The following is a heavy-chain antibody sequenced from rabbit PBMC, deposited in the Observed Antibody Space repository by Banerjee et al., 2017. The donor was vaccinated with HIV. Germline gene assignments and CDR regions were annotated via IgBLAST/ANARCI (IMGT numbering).Heavy chain of an antibody. CDR3: ARDDVSAAGMAFGL. Sequence: QSLEESGGDLVKPGASLTLTCTASGFSFSSYHMCWVRQAPGKGLEWIACIDAGSSGSTYYASWAKGRFTISSDNAQNTVDLQMNSLTAADTATYFCARDDVSAAGMAFGLWGQGTLVTVS. CDR2: IDAGSSGST. V-gene: IGHV1S40*01. CDR1: GFSFSSYH. D-gene: IGHD4-2*01. J-gene: IGHJ3*01.